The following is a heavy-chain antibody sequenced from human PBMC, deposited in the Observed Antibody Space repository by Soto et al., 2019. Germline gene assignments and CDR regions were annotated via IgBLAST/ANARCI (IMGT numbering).Heavy chain of an antibody. J-gene: IGHJ4*02. V-gene: IGHV4-34*01. CDR2: INRSGST. D-gene: IGHD1-26*01. CDR3: ARSIVGDPRPYFDY. Sequence: SETLSLTCAVYGGSFSGYYWSWIRQPPGKGLEWIGEINRSGSTNYNPSLKSRVTISVDTSKNQFSLKLSSVTAADTAVYYCARSIVGDPRPYFDYWGQGTLVTVSS. CDR1: GGSFSGYY.